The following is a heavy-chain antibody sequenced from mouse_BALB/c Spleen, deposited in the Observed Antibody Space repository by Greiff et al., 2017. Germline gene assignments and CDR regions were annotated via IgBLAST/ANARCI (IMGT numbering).Heavy chain of an antibody. Sequence: EVKLEESGGGLVKPGGSLKLSCAASGFTFSSYTMSWVRQTPEKRLEWVATISSGGSYTYYPDSVKGRFTISRDNAKNTLYLQMSSLKSEDTAMYYCTRDGYDDMDYWGQGTSVTVSS. J-gene: IGHJ4*01. D-gene: IGHD2-14*01. V-gene: IGHV5-6-4*01. CDR2: ISSGGSYT. CDR3: TRDGYDDMDY. CDR1: GFTFSSYT.